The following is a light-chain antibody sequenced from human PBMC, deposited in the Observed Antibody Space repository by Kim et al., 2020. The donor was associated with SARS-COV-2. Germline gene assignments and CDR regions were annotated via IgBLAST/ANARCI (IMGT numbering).Light chain of an antibody. CDR3: QAWDSSTGV. V-gene: IGLV3-1*01. CDR2: GDS. J-gene: IGLJ3*02. Sequence: SPGQTASITCSGDKLGDKYVCWYQQKPGQSPVRVIYGDSRRPSGIPERFLGSNSGNTATLTISGTQAMDEADYYCQAWDSSTGVFGGGTQLTVL. CDR1: KLGDKY.